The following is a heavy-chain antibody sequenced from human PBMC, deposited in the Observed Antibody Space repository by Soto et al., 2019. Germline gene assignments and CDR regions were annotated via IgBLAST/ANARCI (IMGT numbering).Heavy chain of an antibody. CDR2: INAGNGNT. Sequence: GASVKVSCKASGYTFTSYAMHWVRQAPGQRLEWMGWINAGNGNTKYSQKVQGIVTITRDTSASTAYMELSSLRSEDTAVYYCARDRCSSTSCYNWFDPWGQGTLVTVSS. CDR1: GYTFTSYA. CDR3: ARDRCSSTSCYNWFDP. J-gene: IGHJ5*02. D-gene: IGHD2-2*01. V-gene: IGHV1-3*01.